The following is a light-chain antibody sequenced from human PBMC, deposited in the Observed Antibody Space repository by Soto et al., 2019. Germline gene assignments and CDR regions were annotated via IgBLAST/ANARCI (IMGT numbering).Light chain of an antibody. CDR3: QQYGSSRT. CDR2: GAS. Sequence: EILFTQSPGTLSLSPGKRATLSCRASQSISSSYLAWYQQKPGQAPRLLIYGASSRATGIPDRFSGSGSGTDFTLTISRLEPEDSAVYYCQQYGSSRTFGQGTKVDIK. J-gene: IGKJ1*01. V-gene: IGKV3-20*01. CDR1: QSISSSY.